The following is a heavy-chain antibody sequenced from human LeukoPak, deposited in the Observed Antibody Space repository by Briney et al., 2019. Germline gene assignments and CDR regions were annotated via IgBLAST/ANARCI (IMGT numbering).Heavy chain of an antibody. CDR3: ARSPVVPAAILTYYYYYYMDV. CDR1: GYTFTSYD. J-gene: IGHJ6*03. Sequence: ASVKVSCKASGYTFTSYDINWVRQATGQGLEWMGWMNPNSGNTGYAQKFQGRVTITRNTSISTAYMELSSLRSEDTAVYYCARSPVVPAAILTYYYYYYMDVWGKGTTVTVSS. V-gene: IGHV1-8*03. D-gene: IGHD2-2*01. CDR2: MNPNSGNT.